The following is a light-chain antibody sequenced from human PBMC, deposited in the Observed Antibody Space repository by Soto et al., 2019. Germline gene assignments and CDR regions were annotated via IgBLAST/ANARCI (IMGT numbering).Light chain of an antibody. CDR1: EDIRTW. V-gene: IGKV1D-12*01. J-gene: IGKJ5*01. CDR3: QQTRRFPVT. CDR2: AAS. Sequence: DIQMTQSPSSLSASVGGRVTITCRASEDIRTWLAWYQQKPGKAPELLIYAASSLQSGVPSRFSGSGSGTYFTLTISSLQPEDFATYYCQQTRRFPVTFGQGTALEI.